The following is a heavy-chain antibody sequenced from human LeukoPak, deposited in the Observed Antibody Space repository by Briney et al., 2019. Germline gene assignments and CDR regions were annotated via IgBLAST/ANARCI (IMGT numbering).Heavy chain of an antibody. D-gene: IGHD5-12*01. V-gene: IGHV2-70*11. CDR3: ARIRATKYYFDY. Sequence: SGPTLVNPTQTLTLTCTFSGFSLSTSGMCVSWIRQPPGKALEWLARIDWDDDKYYSTSLKTRLTISKDTSKNQVVLTMTNVDPVDTATYYCARIRATKYYFDYWGQGTLVTVSS. J-gene: IGHJ4*02. CDR2: IDWDDDK. CDR1: GFSLSTSGMC.